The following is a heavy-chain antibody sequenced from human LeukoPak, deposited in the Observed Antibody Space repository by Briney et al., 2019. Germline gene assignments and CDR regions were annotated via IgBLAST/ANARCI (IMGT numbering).Heavy chain of an antibody. Sequence: PSETLSLTCTVSGGSISSGSYYWSWIRQPAGKGLEWIGRIYTSGSTNYNPSLKSRVTISVDTSKNQFSLKLSSVTAADTAVYYCARDLVGARRGDAFDIWGQGTMVTVSS. V-gene: IGHV4-61*02. J-gene: IGHJ3*02. CDR2: IYTSGST. CDR3: ARDLVGARRGDAFDI. CDR1: GGSISSGSYY. D-gene: IGHD1-26*01.